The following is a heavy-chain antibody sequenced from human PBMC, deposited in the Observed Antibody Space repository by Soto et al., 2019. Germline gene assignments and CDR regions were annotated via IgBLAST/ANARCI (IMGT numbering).Heavy chain of an antibody. CDR2: IYYSGST. J-gene: IGHJ4*02. D-gene: IGHD2-15*01. V-gene: IGHV4-39*01. Sequence: PSETLSLTCIVSGGSISSSSYYWGWIRQPPGKGLEWIGSIYYSGSTYYNPSLKSRVTISVDTSKNQFSLKLSSVTAADTAVYYCARHTPAISISDHWGQGTLVTVS. CDR1: GGSISSSSYY. CDR3: ARHTPAISISDH.